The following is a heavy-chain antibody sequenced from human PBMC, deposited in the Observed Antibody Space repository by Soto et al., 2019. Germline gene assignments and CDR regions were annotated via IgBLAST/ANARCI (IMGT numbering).Heavy chain of an antibody. CDR2: FAPISGSP. D-gene: IGHD1-26*01. V-gene: IGHV1-69*06. CDR3: ARIGVGASR. J-gene: IGHJ3*01. CDR1: GDTFSNYV. Sequence: QVRLVQSGAEVRKPGSSVRVSCESSGDTFSNYVMSWVRQAPGQGLEWMGGFAPISGSPDYSEKFQGRITITADTSTSTSYMELSSLTSDDTAVYYCARIGVGASRWGQGPLVNVSS.